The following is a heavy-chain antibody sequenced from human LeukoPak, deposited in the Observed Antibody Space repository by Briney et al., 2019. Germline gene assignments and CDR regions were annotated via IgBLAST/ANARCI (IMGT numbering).Heavy chain of an antibody. V-gene: IGHV3-30*02. CDR2: IRYDGSNK. CDR1: GFTFSSYV. D-gene: IGHD6-13*01. CDR3: AKRYSRSGFDY. Sequence: GGSLRLSCAASGFTFSSYVMHWVRQAPGKGLEWVAFIRYDGSNKYYADSMKGRFTISRDNSKNTVYLQMNRLRAEDTAVYYCAKRYSRSGFDYWGQGTLVTVSS. J-gene: IGHJ4*02.